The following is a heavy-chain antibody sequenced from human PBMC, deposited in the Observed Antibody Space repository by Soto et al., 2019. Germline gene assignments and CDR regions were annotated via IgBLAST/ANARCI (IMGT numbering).Heavy chain of an antibody. Sequence: GGSLRLSCSASGFTFSRYDMHWVRQATGKGLEWVSAIGAAGDTYYAGSVEGRFTISRENAKNSLFLQMNNLRAGDTAVYYCAREATAYGGYDYCDYWGPGILVTVSS. V-gene: IGHV3-13*04. D-gene: IGHD5-12*01. CDR3: AREATAYGGYDYCDY. CDR1: GFTFSRYD. J-gene: IGHJ4*02. CDR2: IGAAGDT.